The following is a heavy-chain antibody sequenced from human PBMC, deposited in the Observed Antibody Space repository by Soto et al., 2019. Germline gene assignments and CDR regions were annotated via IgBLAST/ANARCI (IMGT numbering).Heavy chain of an antibody. CDR1: GFTFSVHW. Sequence: EVQLVESGGGLVQPGGSLRLSCAASGFTFSVHWMSWVRQAPGKGLEWVARIKEDGSEKQYVDSVKGRFTISRDNAENSLYLQMNYVRAEDPAVYYCMRDFRAFWGQGTLVTVSS. CDR3: MRDFRAF. J-gene: IGHJ4*02. CDR2: IKEDGSEK. V-gene: IGHV3-7*01.